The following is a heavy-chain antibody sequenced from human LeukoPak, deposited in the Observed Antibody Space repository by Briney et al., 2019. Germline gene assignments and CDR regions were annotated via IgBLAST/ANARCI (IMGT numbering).Heavy chain of an antibody. CDR3: ATGRSGYLDS. J-gene: IGHJ4*02. Sequence: GGSLRLSCAASGLTLSNAWMTWVRQAPGKGLEWVARIKSKTDGGIKDYAAAVKGTFTTSRDDSEYTVYLQMNSLKIDNTAVYYCATGRSGYLDSWGQGTLVFVSS. CDR2: IKSKTDGGIK. V-gene: IGHV3-15*01. CDR1: GLTLSNAW.